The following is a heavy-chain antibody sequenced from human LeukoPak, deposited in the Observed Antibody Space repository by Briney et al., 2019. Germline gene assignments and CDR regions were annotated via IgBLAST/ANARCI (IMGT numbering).Heavy chain of an antibody. J-gene: IGHJ4*02. CDR3: ARDPPRHYDFWGGYAFFDY. Sequence: GGSLRLSCAASGCIFSTYWMSWVRQAPGKGLEWVANIKQDGSEKYYVDSVKGRFTISRDNAKNSLYLQMNSLRAEDTAVYYCARDPPRHYDFWGGYAFFDYWGQGTLVTVSS. V-gene: IGHV3-7*01. CDR2: IKQDGSEK. CDR1: GCIFSTYW. D-gene: IGHD3-3*01.